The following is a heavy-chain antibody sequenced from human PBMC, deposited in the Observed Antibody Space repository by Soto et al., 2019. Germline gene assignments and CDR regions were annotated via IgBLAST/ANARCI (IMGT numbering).Heavy chain of an antibody. CDR2: TRNRANSYTT. CDR1: GFTFSSYE. CDR3: AREYTNSNVDFDY. Sequence: EVQLVESGGGLVQPGGSLRLSCAASGFTFSSYEMNWVRQAPGKGLEWVGRTRNRANSYTTDYAASVNGRFIISRDDSKNSMYLQMNSLKTEDTAVYYCAREYTNSNVDFDYWGQGTLVTGSS. V-gene: IGHV3-72*01. J-gene: IGHJ4*02. D-gene: IGHD6-6*01.